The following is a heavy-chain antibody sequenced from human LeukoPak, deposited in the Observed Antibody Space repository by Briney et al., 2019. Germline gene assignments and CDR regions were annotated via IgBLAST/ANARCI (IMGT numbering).Heavy chain of an antibody. CDR2: INPYNGNT. J-gene: IGHJ5*02. Sequence: VASVKVSCKASGYIFTSYGISWVRQAPGQGLEWMGWINPYNGNTKYAQKFQGRVTMTEDTSTDTAYMELSSLRSEDTAVYYCARFFPQKWELPGKWFAPWGQGTLVTVSS. D-gene: IGHD1-26*01. CDR1: GYIFTSYG. CDR3: ARFFPQKWELPGKWFAP. V-gene: IGHV1-18*01.